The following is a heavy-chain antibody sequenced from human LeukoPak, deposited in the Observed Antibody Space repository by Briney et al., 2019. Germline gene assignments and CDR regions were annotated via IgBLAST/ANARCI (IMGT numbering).Heavy chain of an antibody. CDR2: ISYDGSNK. J-gene: IGHJ4*02. V-gene: IGHV3-30*04. CDR1: GFTFSSYA. Sequence: GGSLRPSCAASGFTFSSYAMHWVRQAPGKGLEWVAVISYDGSNKYYADSVKGRFTISRDNSKNALYLQMNSLRAEDTAVYYCAKDARRGYFDYWGQGTLVTVSS. CDR3: AKDARRGYFDY.